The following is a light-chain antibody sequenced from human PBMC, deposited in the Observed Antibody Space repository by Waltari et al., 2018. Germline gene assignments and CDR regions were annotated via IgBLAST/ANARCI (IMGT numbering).Light chain of an antibody. CDR2: CAS. J-gene: IGKJ1*01. CDR3: QHYVSLPAT. CDR1: QSVSRS. Sequence: EIVFTHSPGSLSSSPGERVTLYCRASQSVSRSLAWYQQKPGQAPRLLIFCASNRATGIPDRFSGSGSGTDFSLNISRLEPEDFAVYYCQHYVSLPATFGQGTKVEIK. V-gene: IGKV3-20*01.